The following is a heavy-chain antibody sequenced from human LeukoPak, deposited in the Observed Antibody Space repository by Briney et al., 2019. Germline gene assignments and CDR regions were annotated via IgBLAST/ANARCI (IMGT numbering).Heavy chain of an antibody. CDR2: INPNSGGT. CDR1: GYTFTGYY. V-gene: IGHV1-2*02. D-gene: IGHD2-15*01. Sequence: VASVKVSCKASGYTFTGYYMHWVRQAPGQGLEWMGWINPNSGGTNYAQKFQGRVTMTRDTSISTAYMELSRLRSDDTAVYYCARVLRYCSGGNCYSGGLRYMDVWGKGTTVTISS. J-gene: IGHJ6*03. CDR3: ARVLRYCSGGNCYSGGLRYMDV.